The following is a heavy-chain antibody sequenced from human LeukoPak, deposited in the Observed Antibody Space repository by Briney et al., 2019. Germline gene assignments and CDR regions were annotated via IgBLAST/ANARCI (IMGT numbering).Heavy chain of an antibody. D-gene: IGHD2-2*02. V-gene: IGHV4-39*07. CDR2: IYYSGST. CDR1: GGSISSSSYY. Sequence: SETLSLTCTVSGGSISSSSYYWGWIRQPPGKGLEWIGSIYYSGSTYYNPSLKSRVTISVDTSKNQFSLKLSSVTAADTAVYYCARGGVVVPAAIARLYYYYYMDVWGKGTTVTVSS. CDR3: ARGGVVVPAAIARLYYYYYMDV. J-gene: IGHJ6*03.